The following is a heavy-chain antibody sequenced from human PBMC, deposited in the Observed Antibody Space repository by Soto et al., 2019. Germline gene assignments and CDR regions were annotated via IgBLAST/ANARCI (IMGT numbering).Heavy chain of an antibody. V-gene: IGHV1-18*01. D-gene: IGHD1-20*01. J-gene: IGHJ4*02. Sequence: QVQLVQSGAEVKKPGASVKVSCKASGYTFTSYGISWVRQAPGQGLEWMGWISAYNGNTKYAQNLQGRXTXTXHTSTSTAYMELRSLRSDDTAVYYCARDAAIGMNDYWGQGTLVTVSS. CDR1: GYTFTSYG. CDR2: ISAYNGNT. CDR3: ARDAAIGMNDY.